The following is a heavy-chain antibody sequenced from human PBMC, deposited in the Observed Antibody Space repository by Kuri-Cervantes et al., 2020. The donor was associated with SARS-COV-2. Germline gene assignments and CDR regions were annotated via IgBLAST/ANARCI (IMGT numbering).Heavy chain of an antibody. V-gene: IGHV3-66*02. D-gene: IGHD6-13*01. CDR1: GFIVTTNY. CDR3: ARGSSWAPDAFDI. Sequence: CAGTGFIVTTNYMRWVRQAPGKGLEWVSVFCGAGRTDYADSMKGRFTISRDNSKNTLYLQMNSLRAEDTAVYYCARGSSWAPDAFDIWGQGTMVTVSS. CDR2: FCGAGRT. J-gene: IGHJ3*02.